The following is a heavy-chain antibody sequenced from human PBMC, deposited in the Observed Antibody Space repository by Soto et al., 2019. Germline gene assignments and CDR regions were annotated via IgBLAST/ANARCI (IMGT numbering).Heavy chain of an antibody. D-gene: IGHD6-13*01. CDR2: VYHSGST. V-gene: IGHV4-4*02. J-gene: IGHJ4*02. CDR1: GDSIISSNW. Sequence: QVQLQESGAGRVKPSGTLSLTCAVSGDSIISSNWWSWVRQPPGKGLEWIGEVYHSGSTNYNPSLKSRVTTSVDKSKHLFSLDLSSVTAADTAVYYCARRAAAGTPVDHWGQGTLVTVSS. CDR3: ARRAAAGTPVDH.